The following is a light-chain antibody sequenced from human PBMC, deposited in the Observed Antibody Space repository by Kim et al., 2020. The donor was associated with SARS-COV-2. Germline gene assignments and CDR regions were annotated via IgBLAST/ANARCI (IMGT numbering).Light chain of an antibody. CDR3: QQYNNWLFT. CDR2: GAS. V-gene: IGKV3-15*01. J-gene: IGKJ3*01. CDR1: QSVSSN. Sequence: EIVMTQSPATLSVSPGERATLSCRASQSVSSNLAGYQQKPGQAPRLLIYGASTRATGFPARFSGSGSGTEFTLTISRLQSEDFAVYYCQQYNNWLFTFGPGTKVDSK.